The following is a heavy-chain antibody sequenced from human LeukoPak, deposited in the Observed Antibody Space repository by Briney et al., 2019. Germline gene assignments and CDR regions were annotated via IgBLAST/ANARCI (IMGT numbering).Heavy chain of an antibody. V-gene: IGHV3-7*04. CDR1: GFIFSNYW. CDR2: IKSDGSER. D-gene: IGHD5-12*01. CDR3: VRDRGYDGDFFGY. J-gene: IGHJ4*02. Sequence: GGSLRLSCTTSGFIFSNYWMSWVRQTPGRGLDWVANIKSDGSERYYLDSVKGRFTISRDNAKNSLYLQMSGLRDEDTAVYYCVRDRGYDGDFFGYWGQGTLVTVS.